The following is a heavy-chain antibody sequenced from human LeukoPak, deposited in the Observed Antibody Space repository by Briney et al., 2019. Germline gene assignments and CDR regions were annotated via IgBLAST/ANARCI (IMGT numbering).Heavy chain of an antibody. Sequence: PSETLSLTCAVYGGSFSGYYWSWIRQPPGKGLEWIGEINHSGSTNYNPSLKSRVTISVDTSKNQFSLKLSSVTAADTAVYYCARRQYSSGYFRDYWGQGTLVTVSS. J-gene: IGHJ4*02. CDR3: ARRQYSSGYFRDY. CDR1: GGSFSGYY. CDR2: INHSGST. V-gene: IGHV4-34*01. D-gene: IGHD3-22*01.